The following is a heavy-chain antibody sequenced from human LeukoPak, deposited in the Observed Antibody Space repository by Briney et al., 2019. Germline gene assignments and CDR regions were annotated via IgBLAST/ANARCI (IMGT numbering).Heavy chain of an antibody. CDR1: GGSISSGNYY. J-gene: IGHJ3*02. CDR3: ARVVPGYCSTTSCYDVDAFDI. V-gene: IGHV4-61*02. CDR2: IYASGST. Sequence: SETLSLTCTVSGGSISSGNYYWSWIRQPAGKGLEWIGRIYASGSTNYNPSLKRRVTISVDTSKKQFSLKLSSVTAADTAVYYCARVVPGYCSTTSCYDVDAFDIWGQGTRVTVSS. D-gene: IGHD2-2*01.